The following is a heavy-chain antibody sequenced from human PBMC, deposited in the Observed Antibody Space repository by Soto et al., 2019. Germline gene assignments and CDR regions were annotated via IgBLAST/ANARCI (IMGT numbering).Heavy chain of an antibody. CDR3: AKDICSGGSCYSFDY. J-gene: IGHJ4*02. CDR2: ISWDGGST. D-gene: IGHD2-15*01. V-gene: IGHV3-43*01. CDR1: GFTFDDYT. Sequence: GGSLRLSCAASGFTFDDYTMHWVRQAPGKGLEWVSLISWDGGSTYYADSVKGRFTISRDNSKNSLYLQMNSLRTEDTALYYCAKDICSGGSCYSFDYWGQGTLVTVSS.